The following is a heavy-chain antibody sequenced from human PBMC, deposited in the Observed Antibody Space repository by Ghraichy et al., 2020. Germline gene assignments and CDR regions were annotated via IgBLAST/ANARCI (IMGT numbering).Heavy chain of an antibody. CDR3: GRALFRLGDCTDGACPESYYSYGLDV. J-gene: IGHJ6*02. Sequence: GSLRLSCATSGFSLSPYDMHWVRQAAGKGLEWVSGIGTDGDTYYAGSVKGRFTISRDSGKNSVYLQMNRLRAGDTAVYYCGRALFRLGDCTDGACPESYYSYGLDVWGQGTTVSVTS. D-gene: IGHD2-8*01. CDR1: GFSLSPYD. V-gene: IGHV3-13*01. CDR2: IGTDGDT.